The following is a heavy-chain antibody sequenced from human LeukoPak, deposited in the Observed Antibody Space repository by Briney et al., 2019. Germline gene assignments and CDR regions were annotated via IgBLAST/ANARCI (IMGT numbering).Heavy chain of an antibody. Sequence: SETLSLTCTVSGGSISSYYWGWVRQPPGKALEWIGNIFYSGSTYYSPSLKSRVTISLDTSRNQFSLKLNSVTAAVTAVYYCAKSNGYGLIDIWGQGTLVTVSS. CDR2: IFYSGST. J-gene: IGHJ3*02. CDR3: AKSNGYGLIDI. V-gene: IGHV4-59*12. CDR1: GGSISSYY. D-gene: IGHD3-22*01.